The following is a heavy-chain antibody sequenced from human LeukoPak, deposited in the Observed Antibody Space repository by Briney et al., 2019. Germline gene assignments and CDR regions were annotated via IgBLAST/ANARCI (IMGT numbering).Heavy chain of an antibody. Sequence: SSVNVSCQASGGTFSSYAMRWVRQAPGQGLEWMGRIIPILGIANYAQKFQGRVTITADKSTSTAYMELSSLRSEGTAVYYCARAIRYCSGGSCYRGPTSLLDYWGQGTLVTVSS. J-gene: IGHJ4*02. V-gene: IGHV1-69*04. CDR3: ARAIRYCSGGSCYRGPTSLLDY. CDR2: IIPILGIA. D-gene: IGHD2-15*01. CDR1: GGTFSSYA.